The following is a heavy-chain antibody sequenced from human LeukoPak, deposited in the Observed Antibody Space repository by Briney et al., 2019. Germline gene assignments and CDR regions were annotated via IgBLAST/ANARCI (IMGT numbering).Heavy chain of an antibody. CDR3: ARGDYVMAFDI. V-gene: IGHV4-31*03. D-gene: IGHD4-17*01. Sequence: SETLSLTCTVSGGSISSGGYYWSWIRQHPGKGLEWIGYIYYSGSTYYNPSLKSRVTISVDTSKDQFSLKLSSVTAADTAVYYCARGDYVMAFDIWGQGTMVTVSS. CDR1: GGSISSGGYY. J-gene: IGHJ3*02. CDR2: IYYSGST.